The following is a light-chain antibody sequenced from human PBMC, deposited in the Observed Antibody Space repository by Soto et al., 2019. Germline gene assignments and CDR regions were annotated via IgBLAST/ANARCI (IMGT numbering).Light chain of an antibody. CDR3: QQSNNWPYT. J-gene: IGKJ2*01. CDR2: GAS. Sequence: EIVMTQSPATLSVSPGERVTLSCRASQSVSDNIAWYQQKPGQAPRLLIYGASTRATTIPARFSGSGSGTEFTLTFSSLQSEDFAVYYCQQSNNWPYTFGQGTKLDIK. CDR1: QSVSDN. V-gene: IGKV3-15*01.